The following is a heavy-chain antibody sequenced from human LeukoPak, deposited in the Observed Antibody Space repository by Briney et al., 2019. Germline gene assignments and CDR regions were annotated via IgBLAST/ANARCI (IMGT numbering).Heavy chain of an antibody. CDR2: ITSSSSYA. CDR1: GFTFSTYN. J-gene: IGHJ6*03. CDR3: AKGAGSSWLNYYYYYMDV. Sequence: PGGSLRLSCEASGFTFSTYNMNWVRQAPGKRLEWVSSITSSSSYAFYADSVKGRFTISRDNAKSSLYLQMNNLRAEDTAVYYCAKGAGSSWLNYYYYYMDVWGKGTTVTISS. D-gene: IGHD6-13*01. V-gene: IGHV3-21*01.